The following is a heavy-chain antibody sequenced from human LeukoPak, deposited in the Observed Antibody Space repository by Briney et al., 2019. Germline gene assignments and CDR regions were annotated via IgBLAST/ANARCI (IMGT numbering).Heavy chain of an antibody. D-gene: IGHD6-6*01. V-gene: IGHV3-74*01. J-gene: IGHJ4*02. CDR3: ATAQENLISSSERFDY. Sequence: RGSLRLSCAASGFTFSSYWMHWVRQAPGKGLVWVSRINSDGSSTSYADSVKGRFTISRDNAKNTLYLQMNSLRAEDTAVYYRATAQENLISSSERFDYWGQGTLVTVSS. CDR2: INSDGSST. CDR1: GFTFSSYW.